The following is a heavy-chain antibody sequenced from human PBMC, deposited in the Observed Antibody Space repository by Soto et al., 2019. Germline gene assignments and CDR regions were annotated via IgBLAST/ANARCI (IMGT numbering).Heavy chain of an antibody. CDR2: IYPGDSDT. D-gene: IGHD1-26*01. J-gene: IGHJ4*02. V-gene: IGHV5-51*01. Sequence: GESLKISCKGSGYSFTSYWIGWVRQMPGKGLEWMGIIYPGDSDTRYSPSFQGQVTISADKSISTAYLQWSSLEASDTAMYYCARQPYSGSYYGYYFDYWGQGTLVTVSS. CDR1: GYSFTSYW. CDR3: ARQPYSGSYYGYYFDY.